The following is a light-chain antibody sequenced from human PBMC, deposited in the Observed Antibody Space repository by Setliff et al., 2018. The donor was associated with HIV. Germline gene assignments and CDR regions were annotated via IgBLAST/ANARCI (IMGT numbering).Light chain of an antibody. V-gene: IGLV2-11*01. CDR2: DVS. Sequence: QSVLTQPRSVSGSPRQSVTISCTGTSSDVGGYNYVSWYQQHPGKAPKLLIYDVSKRPSGIPDRFSGSKSGNTASLTIPGLQAEDEADYYCCSYAGSYTYVFGTGTKV. CDR1: SSDVGGYNY. J-gene: IGLJ1*01. CDR3: CSYAGSYTYV.